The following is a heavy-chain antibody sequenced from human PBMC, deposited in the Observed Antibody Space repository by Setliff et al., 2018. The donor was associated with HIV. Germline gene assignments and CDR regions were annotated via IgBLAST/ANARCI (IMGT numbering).Heavy chain of an antibody. CDR1: GGSMGSSGPGYY. CDR2: IYYTGST. CDR3: ARNSQIGIQPLLLAS. V-gene: IGHV4-61*05. J-gene: IGHJ4*02. Sequence: SETLSLTCTVSGGSMGSSGPGYYWGWVRQTPGGGLEWIGYIYYTGSTSYHPSFRSRVTISVDTSKNQVSLMLDSVTAADTAVYYCARNSQIGIQPLLLASWGPGTLVTVSS. D-gene: IGHD1-1*01.